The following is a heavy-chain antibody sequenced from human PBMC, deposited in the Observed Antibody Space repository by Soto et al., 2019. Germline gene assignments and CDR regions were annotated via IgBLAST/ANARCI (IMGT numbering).Heavy chain of an antibody. V-gene: IGHV1-69*12. J-gene: IGHJ2*01. CDR1: GGTFSSNA. D-gene: IGHD6-19*01. CDR2: IIPIFGTG. CDR3: AQTLGLAVSGPGRFEL. Sequence: QVQLVQSGAEVKKPGSSVKVSCKASGGTFSSNAISWVRQAPGQGLEWMGGIIPIFGTGNYAQKFRGRVTITADESTSTAYMELRSLRFEDTAVYYCAQTLGLAVSGPGRFELWGRGTLVTVSS.